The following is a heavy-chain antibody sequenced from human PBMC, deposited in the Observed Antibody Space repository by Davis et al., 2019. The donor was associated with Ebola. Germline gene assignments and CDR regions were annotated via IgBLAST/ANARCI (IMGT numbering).Heavy chain of an antibody. CDR1: GFTFSSYW. V-gene: IGHV3-74*01. Sequence: GESLNTSCASSGFTFSSYWLHWVRQAPGKGLVWVSRIDSDGSSTSYADSVKGRFTISRDNAKTTLYLQMNSLRAEDTAVYYCARDRGWFDPWGQGTLVTVSS. D-gene: IGHD1-26*01. CDR3: ARDRGWFDP. J-gene: IGHJ5*02. CDR2: IDSDGSST.